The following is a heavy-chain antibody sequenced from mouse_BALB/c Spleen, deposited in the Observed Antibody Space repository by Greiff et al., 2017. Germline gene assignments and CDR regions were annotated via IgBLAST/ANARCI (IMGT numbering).Heavy chain of an antibody. CDR1: GYSITSGYY. CDR3: ALTGTYFDY. Sequence: EVQVVESGPGLVKPSQSLSLTCSVTGYSITSGYYWNWIRQFPGNKLEWMGYISYDGSNNYNPSLKNRISITRDTSKNQFFLKLNSVTTEDTATYYCALTGTYFDYWGQGTTLTVSS. J-gene: IGHJ2*01. CDR2: ISYDGSN. D-gene: IGHD4-1*01. V-gene: IGHV3-6*02.